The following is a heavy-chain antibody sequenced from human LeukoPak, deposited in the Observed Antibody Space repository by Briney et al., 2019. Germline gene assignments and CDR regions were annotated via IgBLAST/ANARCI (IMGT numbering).Heavy chain of an antibody. D-gene: IGHD3-22*01. V-gene: IGHV3-23*01. CDR3: ARTGDSSGYYPFDY. CDR2: ISVSGAKT. J-gene: IGHJ4*02. Sequence: GGSLRLSCAASGFTFSSYDMRWVRQAPGKGLEWVSSISVSGAKTYYADSVKGRFTISRDNSKNTLYLQMNSLRAEDTAVYYCARTGDSSGYYPFDYWGQGTLVTVSS. CDR1: GFTFSSYD.